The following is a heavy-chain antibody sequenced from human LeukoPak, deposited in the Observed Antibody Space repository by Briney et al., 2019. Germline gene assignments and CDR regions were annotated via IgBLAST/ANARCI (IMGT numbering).Heavy chain of an antibody. CDR1: GFTFSSYS. Sequence: GGSLRLSCAASGFTFSSYSMNWVRQAPGKGVECVSYISSSSSTIYYADSVKGRFTISRDNAKNSLYLQMNSLRTEDTAVYYCARPSSLGIAVIDWSHWGQGTLVTVSS. D-gene: IGHD3-22*01. CDR3: ARPSSLGIAVIDWSH. CDR2: ISSSSSTI. V-gene: IGHV3-48*04. J-gene: IGHJ4*02.